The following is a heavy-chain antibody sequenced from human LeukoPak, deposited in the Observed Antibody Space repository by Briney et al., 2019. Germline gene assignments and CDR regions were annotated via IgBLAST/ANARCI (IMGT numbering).Heavy chain of an antibody. CDR3: AKLDDFWSGRYFDY. CDR2: ISGSGGST. V-gene: IGHV3-23*01. CDR1: GFTFSSYA. Sequence: GGSLRLSCAASGFTFSSYAMSWVRQAPGKGLEWVSAISGSGGSTYYADSVKGRFTISRDNSKNTLCLQMNSLRAEDTAVYYCAKLDDFWSGRYFDYWGQGTLVTVSS. D-gene: IGHD3-3*01. J-gene: IGHJ4*02.